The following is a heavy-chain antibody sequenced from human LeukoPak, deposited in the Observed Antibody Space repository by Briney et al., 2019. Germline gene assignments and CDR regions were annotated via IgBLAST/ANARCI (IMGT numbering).Heavy chain of an antibody. CDR3: ARDPRYSGYDRGVDY. CDR2: ISSSSSTI. J-gene: IGHJ4*02. CDR1: GFTFSSYS. Sequence: GGSLRLSCAASGFTFSSYSMNWVRQAPGKGLEWVSDISSSSSTIYYADSVKGRFTISRDNAKNSLYLQMNSLRAEDTAVYYCARDPRYSGYDRGVDYWGQGTLVTVSS. V-gene: IGHV3-48*01. D-gene: IGHD5-12*01.